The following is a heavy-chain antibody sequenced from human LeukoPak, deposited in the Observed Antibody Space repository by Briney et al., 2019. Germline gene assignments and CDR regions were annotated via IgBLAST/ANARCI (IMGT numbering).Heavy chain of an antibody. CDR2: IFHSGGV. Sequence: TSETLSLTCTVSAYSISSGYFWGWIRQPPGKGPEWIGSIFHSGGVYYNPCLQSRVTISVDTSTNRFSLKLTSVTAAATALYYCARVVASTSIDSXGQGTLVTVSS. V-gene: IGHV4-38-2*02. CDR1: AYSISSGYF. J-gene: IGHJ4*02. D-gene: IGHD2-15*01. CDR3: ARVVASTSIDS.